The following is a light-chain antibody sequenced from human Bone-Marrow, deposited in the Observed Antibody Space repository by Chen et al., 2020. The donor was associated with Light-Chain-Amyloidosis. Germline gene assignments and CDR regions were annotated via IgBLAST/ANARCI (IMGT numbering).Light chain of an antibody. Sequence: EIVLTQSPATLSLSPGEGDNLSCTASQTISSNYLSWYQQKFGQAPSLLIYGSSSRATGIPDRFTGSGSGTDFTLTINRLEPEDFAMYYCQQYGTSPLTVGGGTKVEIK. J-gene: IGKJ4*01. CDR2: GSS. CDR3: QQYGTSPLT. CDR1: QTISSNY. V-gene: IGKV3-20*01.